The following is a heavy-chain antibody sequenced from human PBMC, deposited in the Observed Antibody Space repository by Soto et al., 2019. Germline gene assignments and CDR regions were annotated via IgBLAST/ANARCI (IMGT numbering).Heavy chain of an antibody. Sequence: GGSLRLSCAASGFTFSGSAMHWVRQASGKGLEWVGRIRSKANSYATAYAASVKGRFTISRDDSKNTAYLQMNSLKTEDTAVYYCRIGDILTGPPYYYYGMDVWGQGTTVTVSS. V-gene: IGHV3-73*01. CDR2: IRSKANSYAT. D-gene: IGHD3-9*01. CDR1: GFTFSGSA. CDR3: RIGDILTGPPYYYYGMDV. J-gene: IGHJ6*02.